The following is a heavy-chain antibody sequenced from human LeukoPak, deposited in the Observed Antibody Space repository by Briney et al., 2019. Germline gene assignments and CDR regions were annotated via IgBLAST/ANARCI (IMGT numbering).Heavy chain of an antibody. V-gene: IGHV4-39*01. CDR1: GGSISSSNFY. CDR3: ARQTGSGLFILP. D-gene: IGHD3/OR15-3a*01. CDR2: IYYSGNT. J-gene: IGHJ4*02. Sequence: SETLSLTCTVSGGSISSSNFYWGWIRQPPGKGLEWIGSIYYSGNTYYNASLKSQVSISIDTSKNQFSLKLTSVTAADTAVYYCARQTGSGLFILPGGQGTLVTVSS.